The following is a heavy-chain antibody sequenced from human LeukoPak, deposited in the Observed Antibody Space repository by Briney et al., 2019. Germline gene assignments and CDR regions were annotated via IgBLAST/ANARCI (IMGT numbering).Heavy chain of an antibody. CDR2: IYYSGST. CDR1: GGSISSSSYY. Sequence: SETLSLTYTVSGGSISSSSYYWGWIRQPPGKGLEWIGSIYYSGSTYYNPSLKSRVTISVDTSKNQFSLKLNSVTAADTAVYYCARQTGYFRYWGQGTLVAVSS. CDR3: ARQTGYFRY. V-gene: IGHV4-39*01. D-gene: IGHD3-10*01. J-gene: IGHJ1*01.